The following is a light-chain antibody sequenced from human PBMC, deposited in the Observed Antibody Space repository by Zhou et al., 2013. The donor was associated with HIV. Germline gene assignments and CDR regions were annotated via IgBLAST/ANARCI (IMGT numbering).Light chain of an antibody. J-gene: IGKJ2*01. CDR3: QQYDNWPS. CDR1: QSVSSSY. CDR2: GAS. V-gene: IGKV3-20*01. Sequence: EIVLTQSPGTLSLSPGERATLSCRASQSVSSSYLAWYQQKPGQAPRLLIYGASRRASGIPDRFSGSGSETDFTLTISRLEPEDFAVYYCQQYDNWPSFGQGTKLQIK.